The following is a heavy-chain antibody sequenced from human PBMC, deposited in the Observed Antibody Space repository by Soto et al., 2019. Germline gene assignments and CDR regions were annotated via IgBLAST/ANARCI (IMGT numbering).Heavy chain of an antibody. CDR2: ISAFSDSI. CDR1: GFIFSSYS. D-gene: IGHD2-21*02. Sequence: EVQLLESGGGLVQPGGSLRLSCAASGFIFSSYSMYWVRQAPGKGPEGVAGISAFSDSILYADSVEGRFTISRDNSKNTLYLQLNSLRADDTAVYVCAKKRRSGGDNWYFASWGQGTLVTVSS. CDR3: AKKRRSGGDNWYFAS. V-gene: IGHV3-23*01. J-gene: IGHJ4*02.